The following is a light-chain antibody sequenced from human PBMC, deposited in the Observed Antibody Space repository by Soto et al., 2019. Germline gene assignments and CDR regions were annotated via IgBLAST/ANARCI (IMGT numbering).Light chain of an antibody. CDR2: EVS. Sequence: QSALTQPPSVSGSPGQSVAISCTGTSSDIGSYNRVSWYQQPPGTAPRVVISEVSNRPSGVPDRFSGSKSGNTASLTISGLQAEDEADYYCSSYTSSSTYVFGTGTKVTVL. V-gene: IGLV2-18*02. J-gene: IGLJ1*01. CDR1: SSDIGSYNR. CDR3: SSYTSSSTYV.